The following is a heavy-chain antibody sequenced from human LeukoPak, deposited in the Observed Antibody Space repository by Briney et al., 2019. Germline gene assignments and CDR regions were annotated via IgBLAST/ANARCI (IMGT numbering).Heavy chain of an antibody. D-gene: IGHD2-15*01. Sequence: PGGSLRLSCAASGLTFSSYAMHWVRQAPGKGLEWVAVISYDGSNKYYADSVKGRFTISRDNSKNTLYLQMNSLRAEDTAVYYCARDVTASVVVSLAGFDPWGQGTLVTVSS. V-gene: IGHV3-30*04. CDR2: ISYDGSNK. J-gene: IGHJ5*02. CDR3: ARDVTASVVVSLAGFDP. CDR1: GLTFSSYA.